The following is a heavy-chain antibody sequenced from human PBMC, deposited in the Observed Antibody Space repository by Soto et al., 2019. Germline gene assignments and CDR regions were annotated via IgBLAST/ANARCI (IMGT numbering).Heavy chain of an antibody. Sequence: GASVKVSCKASGYTFTSYYMHWVRQAPGQGLEWMGIINPSGGSTSYAQKFQGRVTMTRDTSTSTVYMELSSLRSEDTAVYYCARHSIVGYCSGGSCHEYYYGMDVWGQGTTVTVS. CDR3: ARHSIVGYCSGGSCHEYYYGMDV. V-gene: IGHV1-46*01. J-gene: IGHJ6*02. CDR1: GYTFTSYY. CDR2: INPSGGST. D-gene: IGHD2-15*01.